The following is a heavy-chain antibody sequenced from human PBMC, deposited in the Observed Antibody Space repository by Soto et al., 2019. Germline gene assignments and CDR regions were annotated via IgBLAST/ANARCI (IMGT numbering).Heavy chain of an antibody. Sequence: VGSLRLSCAASGFTCSSYDMSWVRQAPGKGLEWVSTILVGGSTHYPDSVKGRFTISRDNSKNTAFLQMNSLTAGDTAVYYCAKATATGGGAFDICGQGTVVTVSS. J-gene: IGHJ3*02. CDR3: AKATATGGGAFDI. CDR2: ILVGGST. V-gene: IGHV3-23*01. D-gene: IGHD2-8*02. CDR1: GFTCSSYD.